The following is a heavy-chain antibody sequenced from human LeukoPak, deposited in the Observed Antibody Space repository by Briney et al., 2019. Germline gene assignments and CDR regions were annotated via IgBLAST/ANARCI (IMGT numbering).Heavy chain of an antibody. J-gene: IGHJ4*02. Sequence: SETLSLTCTVSGGSISSSSYYWGWIRQPPGKGLEWIGSIYYSGSTYYNPSLKSRVTISVDTSKNQFSLKLSSVTAADTAVYYCARVRGYSSSRHPFDYWGQGTLVTVSS. CDR1: GGSISSSSYY. CDR2: IYYSGST. CDR3: ARVRGYSSSRHPFDY. V-gene: IGHV4-39*07. D-gene: IGHD6-13*01.